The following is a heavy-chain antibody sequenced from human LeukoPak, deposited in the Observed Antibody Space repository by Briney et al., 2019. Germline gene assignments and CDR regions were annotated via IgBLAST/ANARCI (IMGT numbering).Heavy chain of an antibody. V-gene: IGHV4-4*07. J-gene: IGHJ4*02. CDR2: IYSSGST. CDR3: ARESDSSSYLFDF. D-gene: IGHD6-6*01. Sequence: SDPLSPTQTVSGGPISSHYWHWPRPPAGKGLEWVGHIYSSGSTKYNPSLKSRVTMSVDTSKDQISLKVNSVTAADTAVFYCARESDSSSYLFDFWGQGTLVTVSS. CDR1: GGPISSHY.